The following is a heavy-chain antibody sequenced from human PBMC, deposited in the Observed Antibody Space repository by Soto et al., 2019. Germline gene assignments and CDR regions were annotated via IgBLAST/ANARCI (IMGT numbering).Heavy chain of an antibody. CDR1: GGSIRSGGYY. J-gene: IGHJ6*02. V-gene: IGHV4-31*03. CDR3: ARLAAAGPYYYYYGMDV. D-gene: IGHD6-13*01. Sequence: PSETMSLTCTVSGGSIRSGGYYWSWIRQHPGKGLEWIGYIYYSGSTYYNPSLKSRVTISVDTSKNQFSLKLSSVTAADTAVYYCARLAAAGPYYYYYGMDVWGQGTTVTVSS. CDR2: IYYSGST.